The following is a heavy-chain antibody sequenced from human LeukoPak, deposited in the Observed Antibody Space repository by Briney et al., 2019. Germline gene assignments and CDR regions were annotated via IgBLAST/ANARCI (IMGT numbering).Heavy chain of an antibody. CDR2: ISAYNGNT. CDR1: RYTFTSYG. Sequence: EASVKVSCKASRYTFTSYGISWVPQAPGQGLEWMGCISAYNGNTNYAQKLQSRVTMTTDTSTSTAYMELRSMRSDDTAVYYCAQHDHGDWFDPWGQGTLVTVSS. V-gene: IGHV1-18*04. J-gene: IGHJ5*02. CDR3: AQHDHGDWFDP. D-gene: IGHD4-17*01.